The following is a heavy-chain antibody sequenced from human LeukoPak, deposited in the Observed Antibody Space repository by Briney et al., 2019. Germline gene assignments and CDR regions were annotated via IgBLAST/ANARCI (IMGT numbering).Heavy chain of an antibody. CDR2: IGGSGDRP. CDR1: GFMFSSYA. CDR3: AKCASRSVAGSDP. Sequence: GGSLRLSCAASGFMFSSYAMTWVRQAPGKGLEWVSSIGGSGDRPYYADSVKGRFTISRDTSKNTLHLQMNSLRTEDTAIYYCAKCASRSVAGSDPWGQGTLVTVFS. D-gene: IGHD6-19*01. J-gene: IGHJ5*02. V-gene: IGHV3-23*01.